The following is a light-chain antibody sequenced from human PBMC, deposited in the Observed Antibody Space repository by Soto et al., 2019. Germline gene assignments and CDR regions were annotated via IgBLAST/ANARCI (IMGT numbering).Light chain of an antibody. CDR3: QQYGRAPIT. Sequence: EIVLTQSPGTLSLSPGERATLSCRASQTISNSLVAWYQQKLGQSPRLLIYGASSRATGIPDRFIGSGSGTDFTLTISRLEPEDFAVYACQQYGRAPITFGPGTKVDIK. J-gene: IGKJ3*01. V-gene: IGKV3-20*01. CDR2: GAS. CDR1: QTISNSL.